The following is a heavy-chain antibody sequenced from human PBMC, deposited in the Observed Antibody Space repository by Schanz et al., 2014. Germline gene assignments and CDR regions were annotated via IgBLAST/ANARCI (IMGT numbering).Heavy chain of an antibody. Sequence: QVQLVQSGAEVKKPGASVKVSCKASGYTFTSDSMHWVRQAPGQGLEWMGIVNPSVRGTHFAREFQGRLTMTRDTSTSTFYMELSSLRSEDTAVYYCARGGSMVQEINFAYWGQGSLVTVSS. CDR2: VNPSVRGT. CDR3: ARGGSMVQEINFAY. V-gene: IGHV1-46*03. J-gene: IGHJ4*02. D-gene: IGHD3-10*01. CDR1: GYTFTSDS.